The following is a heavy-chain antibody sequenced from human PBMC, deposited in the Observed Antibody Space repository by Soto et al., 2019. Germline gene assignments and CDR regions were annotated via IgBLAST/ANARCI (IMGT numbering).Heavy chain of an antibody. CDR1: GGSISSYY. V-gene: IGHV4-59*01. CDR3: ARAVFEYSSSFLDY. D-gene: IGHD6-6*01. CDR2: IYYSGST. Sequence: KASETLSLTCTVSGGSISSYYWSWIRQPPGKGLEWIGYIYYSGSTNYNPSLKSRVTISVDTSKNQFSLKLSSVTAADTAVYYCARAVFEYSSSFLDYWGQGTLVTVSS. J-gene: IGHJ4*02.